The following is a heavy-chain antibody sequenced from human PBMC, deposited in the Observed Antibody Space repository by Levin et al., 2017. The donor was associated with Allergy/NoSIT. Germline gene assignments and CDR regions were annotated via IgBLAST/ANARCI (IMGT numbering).Heavy chain of an antibody. D-gene: IGHD1-1*01. CDR1: AFIFSNHG. V-gene: IGHV3-33*01. Sequence: GGSLRLSCAASAFIFSNHGMHWVRQVPGKGLEWVAVIWYDGSKRYYADSVKGRFTISRDNSESTLDLQMNSLRVEDSAVYYCARMTGSAIDYWGQGTLVTVSS. CDR2: IWYDGSKR. CDR3: ARMTGSAIDY. J-gene: IGHJ4*02.